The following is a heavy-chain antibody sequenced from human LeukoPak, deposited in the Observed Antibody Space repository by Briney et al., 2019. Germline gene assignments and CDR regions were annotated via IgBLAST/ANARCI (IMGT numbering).Heavy chain of an antibody. Sequence: GGSLRLSCAASGLTFSSYGMHWVRQAPGKGLEWVAVISYDGSNKYYADSVKGRFTISRDNSKNTLYLQMNSLRAEDTAVYYCAKEGSGSYEGFDYWGQGTLVTVSS. D-gene: IGHD1-26*01. CDR1: GLTFSSYG. J-gene: IGHJ4*02. V-gene: IGHV3-30*18. CDR3: AKEGSGSYEGFDY. CDR2: ISYDGSNK.